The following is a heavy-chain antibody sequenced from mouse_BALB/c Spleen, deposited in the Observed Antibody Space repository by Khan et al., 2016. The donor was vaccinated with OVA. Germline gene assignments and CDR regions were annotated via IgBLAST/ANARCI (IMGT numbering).Heavy chain of an antibody. CDR3: ARGGSSSPAWFAD. D-gene: IGHD3-1*01. Sequence: EVQLQESGPGLVKPSQSLSLTCSVTGYSITSGYYWNWIRQFPGNKLEWMGYIRYDGSDTYNPSLKNRISISRDTSKNQVFLKLNSVTTEDTDTYSCARGGSSSPAWFADWGPGTLVTVSA. CDR1: GYSITSGYY. J-gene: IGHJ3*01. CDR2: IRYDGSD. V-gene: IGHV3-6*02.